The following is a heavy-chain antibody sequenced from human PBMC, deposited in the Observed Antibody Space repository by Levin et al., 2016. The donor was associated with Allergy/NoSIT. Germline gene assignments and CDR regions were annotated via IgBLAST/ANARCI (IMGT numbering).Heavy chain of an antibody. Sequence: VRQMPGKGPEWISYISNTDNTIWYADSVRGRFTVSRDNAKNSLFLQMNSLRADDTAVYYCAREGYNVSDLSDHGLDVWGPGTAVTVSS. CDR3: AREGYNVSDLSDHGLDV. V-gene: IGHV3-48*03. D-gene: IGHD5-24*01. CDR2: ISNTDNTI. J-gene: IGHJ6*02.